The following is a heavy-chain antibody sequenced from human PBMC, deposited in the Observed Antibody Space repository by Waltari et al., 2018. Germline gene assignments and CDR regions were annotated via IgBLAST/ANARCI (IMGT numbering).Heavy chain of an antibody. CDR2: IYYRGGT. CDR3: ARVWPRTTMTTRRLFDY. V-gene: IGHV4-39*07. D-gene: IGHD4-17*01. Sequence: QLQLQESGPGLVNPSETLSLTCTVSDASLSSSAYYWGWIRQPPGKSLAWIGTIYYRGGTYYNPSLKSRVTISIDTSNDQLFLKLRSMTAADTALYYCARVWPRTTMTTRRLFDYWGQGTLVTVSS. CDR1: DASLSSSAYY. J-gene: IGHJ4*02.